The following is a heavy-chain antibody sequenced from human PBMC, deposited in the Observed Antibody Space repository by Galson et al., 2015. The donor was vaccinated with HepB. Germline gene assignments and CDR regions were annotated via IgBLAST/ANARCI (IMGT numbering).Heavy chain of an antibody. V-gene: IGHV3-48*02. D-gene: IGHD3-10*02. Sequence: SLRLSCAASGFSLSNYGMNWVRQAPGKGLEWVSYISGSGSMIYYADSVKGRFTISRDNVDNSLYLQMNSLRDDDTAVYYCARARDSGDYFWGDGGNNWFDPWGQGTLVTVSS. J-gene: IGHJ5*02. CDR2: ISGSGSMI. CDR1: GFSLSNYG. CDR3: ARARDSGDYFWGDGGNNWFDP.